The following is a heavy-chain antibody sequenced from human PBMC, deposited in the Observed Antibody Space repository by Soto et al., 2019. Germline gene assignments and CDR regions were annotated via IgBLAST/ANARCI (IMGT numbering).Heavy chain of an antibody. J-gene: IGHJ4*02. V-gene: IGHV3-30-3*01. CDR1: GFTFRSYA. D-gene: IGHD5-18*01. CDR2: ISYDGSNK. Sequence: PGGSLRLSCAASGFTFRSYAMHWVRQAPGKGLEWVAVISYDGSNKYYADSVRGRFTISRDNSKNTLYLQMNSLRAEDTAVYYCARDHSGYSYGTGPFDYWGQGTLVTVSS. CDR3: ARDHSGYSYGTGPFDY.